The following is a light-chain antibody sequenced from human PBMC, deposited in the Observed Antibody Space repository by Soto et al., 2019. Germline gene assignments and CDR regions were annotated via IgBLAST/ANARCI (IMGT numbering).Light chain of an antibody. CDR1: QSVLYNSNNKNY. J-gene: IGKJ4*01. CDR2: WAS. CDR3: HQYYSTLT. Sequence: DIVMTQSPDSLAVSLGERATINCKSSQSVLYNSNNKNYLAWYQQKPGQPPKLLIYWASTRQSGVPDRFSGSGSETDFTLTISSLQAEDVAVYYCHQYYSTLTFGGGTKVEIK. V-gene: IGKV4-1*01.